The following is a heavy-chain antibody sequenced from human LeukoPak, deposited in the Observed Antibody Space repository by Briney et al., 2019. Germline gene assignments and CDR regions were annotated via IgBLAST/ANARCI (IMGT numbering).Heavy chain of an antibody. J-gene: IGHJ4*02. CDR2: IRYDGSNK. CDR3: AKDPRSGSTGGYFDY. CDR1: GFTFSSYG. D-gene: IGHD3-22*01. V-gene: IGHV3-30*02. Sequence: PGGSLRLSCAASGFTFSSYGMPWVRQAPGKGLEWVAFIRYDGSNKYYADSVKGRFTISRDNSKNTLYLQMNSLRAEDTAVYYCAKDPRSGSTGGYFDYWGQGTLVTVSS.